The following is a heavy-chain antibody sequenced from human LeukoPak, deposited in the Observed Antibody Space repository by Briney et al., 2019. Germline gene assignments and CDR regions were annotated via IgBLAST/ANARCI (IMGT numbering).Heavy chain of an antibody. CDR2: ISGGGGST. D-gene: IGHD3-22*01. Sequence: GGSLRLSCAASGFTFSSYAMSWVRQAPGKGLEWVSAISGGGGSTYYADSVKGRFTISRDNSKNTLYLQMNSLRAEDTAVYYCAGYDTYYYDSSGISPFDYWGQGTLVTVSS. J-gene: IGHJ4*02. CDR1: GFTFSSYA. V-gene: IGHV3-23*01. CDR3: AGYDTYYYDSSGISPFDY.